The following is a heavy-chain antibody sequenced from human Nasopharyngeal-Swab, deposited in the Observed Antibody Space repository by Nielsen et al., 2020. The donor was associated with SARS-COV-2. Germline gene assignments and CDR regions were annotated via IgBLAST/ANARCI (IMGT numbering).Heavy chain of an antibody. Sequence: GGSLRLSCTTSGFTFGDYAMSWFRQAPGKGLEWVGFIRSKTYGGAPEYAASVKGRFTISRDGAESIAYLQMNSLETEDTGVYYCARSVGSSYGQGAFDIWGQGTMVTVSS. D-gene: IGHD1-26*01. V-gene: IGHV3-49*01. CDR3: ARSVGSSYGQGAFDI. CDR1: GFTFGDYA. CDR2: IRSKTYGGAP. J-gene: IGHJ3*02.